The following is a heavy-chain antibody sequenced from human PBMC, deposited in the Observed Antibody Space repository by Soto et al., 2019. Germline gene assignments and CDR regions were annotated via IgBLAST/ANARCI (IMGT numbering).Heavy chain of an antibody. CDR1: GGSISSSSYY. CDR2: IYYSGST. CDR3: VRRPTWRCSSTSCYAGGVDY. D-gene: IGHD2-2*01. J-gene: IGHJ4*02. V-gene: IGHV4-39*01. Sequence: QLQLQESGPGLVKPSETLSLTCTVSGGSISSSSYYWGWIRQPPGKGLEWIGSIYYSGSTYYNPSLTSRVTISVDTSKNQFSLKLSSVTAADTAVYYCVRRPTWRCSSTSCYAGGVDYWGQGTLVTVSS.